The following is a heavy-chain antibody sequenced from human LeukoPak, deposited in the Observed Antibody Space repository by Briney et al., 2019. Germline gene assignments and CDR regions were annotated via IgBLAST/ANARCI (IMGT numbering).Heavy chain of an antibody. CDR3: ARVGWSSSGWYDYYYGMDV. Sequence: PGGSLRLSCAASGFTFSSNEINWVRQAPGKGLEWVSYISSSGSTIYYADSVKGRFTISRDNAKNSLYLQMNSLRAEDTAVYYCARVGWSSSGWYDYYYGMDVWGKGTTVTVSS. CDR2: ISSSGSTI. J-gene: IGHJ6*04. CDR1: GFTFSSNE. V-gene: IGHV3-48*03. D-gene: IGHD6-19*01.